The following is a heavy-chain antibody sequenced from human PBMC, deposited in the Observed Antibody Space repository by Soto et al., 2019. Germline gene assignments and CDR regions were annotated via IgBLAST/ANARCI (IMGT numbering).Heavy chain of an antibody. Sequence: EVNLVESGGGLVEPGGSLRLSCSVSGFTFGNAWMSWVRQSPGEGLEWVGRIKTEADGGTADYAAPVKGRFTILRDDSTRTRHLQMNSLKTEDTAVYYCARDVAPITVAGVLKMGLPDSWGQGTKVTVSS. V-gene: IGHV3-15*01. CDR2: IKTEADGGTA. D-gene: IGHD6-19*01. J-gene: IGHJ4*02. CDR3: ARDVAPITVAGVLKMGLPDS. CDR1: GFTFGNAW.